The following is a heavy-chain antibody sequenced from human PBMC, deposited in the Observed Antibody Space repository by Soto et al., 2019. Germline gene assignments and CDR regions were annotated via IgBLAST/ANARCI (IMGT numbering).Heavy chain of an antibody. D-gene: IGHD2-21*01. CDR2: IKSKSDGGTT. Sequence: WGSLRIACASHGFTFRGAWMSWVRQAPGRALDLVGRIKSKSDGGTTEYAAPVRGRFTISRDDSKNTLYLQMNSLKTEDTAVYYCTTDLWRIAVVVGSTGYFNPWGQGTPVTSPQ. J-gene: IGHJ5*02. CDR3: TTDLWRIAVVVGSTGYFNP. V-gene: IGHV3-15*01. CDR1: GFTFRGAW.